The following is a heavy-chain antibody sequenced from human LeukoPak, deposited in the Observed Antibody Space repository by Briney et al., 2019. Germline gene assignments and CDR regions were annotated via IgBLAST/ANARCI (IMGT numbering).Heavy chain of an antibody. D-gene: IGHD3-22*01. V-gene: IGHV4-38-2*02. CDR3: ARDPHYYDSSGYLGW. Sequence: SETLSLTCTVSGYSISSGYYWGWIRQPPGKGLEWIGSIYHSGSTYYNPSLKSRITISVDTSKNQFSLKLSSVTAADTAVYYCARDPHYYDSSGYLGWWGQGTLVTVSS. CDR1: GYSISSGYY. CDR2: IYHSGST. J-gene: IGHJ4*02.